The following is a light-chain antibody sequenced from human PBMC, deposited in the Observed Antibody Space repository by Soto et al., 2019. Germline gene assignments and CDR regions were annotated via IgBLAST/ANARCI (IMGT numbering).Light chain of an antibody. CDR3: SSYAASNNLGV. J-gene: IGLJ2*01. Sequence: QSALTQPPSASGSPGQSVTISCIGTSSDVGGYNYVSWYQQHPGKAPKLMIYEVSKRPSGVPNRFSVAQSGNTASLTVSGLQAEDEADYYCSSYAASNNLGVFGGGTKLTVL. CDR2: EVS. CDR1: SSDVGGYNY. V-gene: IGLV2-8*01.